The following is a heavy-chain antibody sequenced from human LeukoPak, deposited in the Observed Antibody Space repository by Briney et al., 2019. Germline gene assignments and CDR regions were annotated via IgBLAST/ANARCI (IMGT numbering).Heavy chain of an antibody. CDR3: ARTRRSGWEGDYYYMDV. CDR2: IYYSGSA. V-gene: IGHV4-59*01. D-gene: IGHD6-19*01. J-gene: IGHJ6*03. CDR1: GGSISGFY. Sequence: SETLSLTCTVSGGSISGFYWTWIRQPPGKGLEWIGYIYYSGSANYNPSLKSRVTISVDTSKNQFSLKLSSVTAADTAVYYCARTRRSGWEGDYYYMDVWGKGTTVTVSS.